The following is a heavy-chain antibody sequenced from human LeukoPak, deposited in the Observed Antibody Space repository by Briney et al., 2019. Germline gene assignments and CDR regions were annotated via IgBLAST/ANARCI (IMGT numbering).Heavy chain of an antibody. V-gene: IGHV4-59*08. J-gene: IGHJ1*01. Sequence: SETLSLTCTVSGHSISSYYWSWIRQPPGKGLEWIGYIYYSGSTHYNPSLKSRVTISIDTSKNQFSLKLSSVTAADTAVYYCTRLGRSGSCKSGFCYGLYFQHWGQGTLVTVSS. CDR3: TRLGRSGSCKSGFCYGLYFQH. CDR1: GHSISSYY. CDR2: IYYSGST. D-gene: IGHD2-15*01.